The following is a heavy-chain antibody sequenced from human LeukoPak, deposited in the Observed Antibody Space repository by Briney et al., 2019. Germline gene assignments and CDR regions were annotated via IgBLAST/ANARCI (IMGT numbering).Heavy chain of an antibody. CDR2: VYNSGST. J-gene: IGHJ2*01. Sequence: PSETLSLTCIVSGGSISRGSYYWNWIRQPAGKGLEWMGRVYNSGSTNYNPSLKSRVTISVDTSKNQFSLKLSSVTAADTAVYYCARDADYGDPDYWYFDLWGRGTLVTVSS. V-gene: IGHV4-61*02. CDR1: GGSISRGSYY. CDR3: ARDADYGDPDYWYFDL. D-gene: IGHD4-17*01.